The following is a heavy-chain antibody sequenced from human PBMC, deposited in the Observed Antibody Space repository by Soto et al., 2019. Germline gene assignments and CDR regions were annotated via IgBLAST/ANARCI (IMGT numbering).Heavy chain of an antibody. CDR2: IPQEGSDG. CDR3: ARDQLILPAHDFFYGSDV. D-gene: IGHD2-21*02. V-gene: IGHV3-7*03. CDR1: GFTLSMYS. J-gene: IGHJ6*02. Sequence: GGSLRLSCEVSGFTLSMYSMTWVRQAPGKGLEWVAKIPQEGSDGHYVDSVKGRFTISRDNAKNSVYLQMNSLRAEDTAVYYCARDQLILPAHDFFYGSDVWRQRAKVTVSS.